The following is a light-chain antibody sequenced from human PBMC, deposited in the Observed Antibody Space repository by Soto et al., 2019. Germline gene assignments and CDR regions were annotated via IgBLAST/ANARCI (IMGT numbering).Light chain of an antibody. CDR2: GNS. J-gene: IGLJ1*01. Sequence: QSALTQPPSVSGAPGQRVTISCTGSSSKIGAGYDVHWYQQLPGTAPKLLIYGNSNRPSGVPDRFSGSKSGTSASLAITGLQAEDEADYYCQSYDSSLGVFGTGTKVTVL. V-gene: IGLV1-40*01. CDR3: QSYDSSLGV. CDR1: SSKIGAGYD.